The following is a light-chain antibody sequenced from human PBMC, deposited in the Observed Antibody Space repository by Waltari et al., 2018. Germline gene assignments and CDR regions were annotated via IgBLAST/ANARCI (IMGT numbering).Light chain of an antibody. CDR1: SGHSSNI. Sequence: QLVLTQSPSASASLGASVKLTCTLSSGHSSNIIAWHQQQPEKGPRYLMKVNSDGSRSKGDEFPDRFSGSSSGAERYLTISSLQSEDEADYYCQTGGHGTWVFGGGTKLTVL. CDR2: VNSDGSR. V-gene: IGLV4-69*01. CDR3: QTGGHGTWV. J-gene: IGLJ3*02.